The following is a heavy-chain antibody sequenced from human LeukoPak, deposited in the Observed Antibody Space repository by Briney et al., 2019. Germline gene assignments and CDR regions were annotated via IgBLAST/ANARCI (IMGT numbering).Heavy chain of an antibody. CDR1: GGSIISATYY. V-gene: IGHV4-61*02. D-gene: IGHD3-10*01. CDR2: IYTSGGT. Sequence: SETLSLTCTVSGGSIISATYYWSWLRQPAGKGLEWIGRIYTSGGTNYNPSLKSRVTMSIDTSKNQFSLKLSSVTAADTAVYYCARGRYYYGSGSYFNFRPNPHTFDYWGQGTLVTVSS. J-gene: IGHJ4*02. CDR3: ARGRYYYGSGSYFNFRPNPHTFDY.